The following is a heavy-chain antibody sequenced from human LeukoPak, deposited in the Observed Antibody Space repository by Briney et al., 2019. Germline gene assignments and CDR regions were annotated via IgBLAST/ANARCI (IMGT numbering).Heavy chain of an antibody. J-gene: IGHJ4*02. V-gene: IGHV3-11*05. CDR2: ISISSSYT. Sequence: KSGGSLRLSCAASGFTFSDYYMSWIRQAPGKGLEWVSYISISSSYTKYADSVKGRFTISRDNAKKSLYLQMNSLRADDSAVYYCARDRAPSGLYLGDFYYWGQGALVTVSS. CDR3: ARDRAPSGLYLGDFYY. CDR1: GFTFSDYY. D-gene: IGHD3-16*01.